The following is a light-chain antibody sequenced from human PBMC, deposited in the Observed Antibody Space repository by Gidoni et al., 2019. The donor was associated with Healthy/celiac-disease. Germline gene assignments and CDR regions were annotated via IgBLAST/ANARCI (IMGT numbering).Light chain of an antibody. CDR1: QSISSW. CDR2: KAS. Sequence: DIQMTQSPSTLSASVGDRVTITCRASQSISSWLAWYQQKPGKAPKLLIYKASSLESGVPSRFNGSGSGTEFTLTISSLQPDDFATYYCQQYNSYSLLTFXGXTKVEIK. J-gene: IGKJ4*01. V-gene: IGKV1-5*03. CDR3: QQYNSYSLLT.